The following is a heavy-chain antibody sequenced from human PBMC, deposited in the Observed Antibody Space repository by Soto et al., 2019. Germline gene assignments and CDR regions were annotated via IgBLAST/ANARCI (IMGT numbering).Heavy chain of an antibody. CDR3: AKDRGITVKAGDAFDV. Sequence: GGSLRLSCASSGFTLSMSAVNWVRQAPGKGLEWVSYISDSGDRTYYADSVKGRFTISRDRSKNTVSLQMDGLRAEDTAVYYCAKDRGITVKAGDAFDVWGQGTKVTVSS. J-gene: IGHJ3*01. V-gene: IGHV3-23*01. D-gene: IGHD3-16*02. CDR1: GFTLSMSA. CDR2: ISDSGDRT.